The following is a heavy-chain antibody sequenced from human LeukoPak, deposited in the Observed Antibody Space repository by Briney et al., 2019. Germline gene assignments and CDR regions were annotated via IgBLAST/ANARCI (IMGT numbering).Heavy chain of an antibody. V-gene: IGHV3-30*18. CDR3: AKPHSGSYPAFDY. J-gene: IGHJ4*02. CDR2: ISYDGSNK. CDR1: GFTFSSYG. Sequence: GGSLRLSCAASGFTFSSYGMHWVRQAPGKGLEWVAVISYDGSNKYYADSVKGRLTISRDNSKNTLYLQMNSLRAEDTAVYYCAKPHSGSYPAFDYWGQGTLVTVSS. D-gene: IGHD1-26*01.